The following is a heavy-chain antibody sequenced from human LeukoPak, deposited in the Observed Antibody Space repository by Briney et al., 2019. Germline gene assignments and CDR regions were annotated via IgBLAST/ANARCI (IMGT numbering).Heavy chain of an antibody. D-gene: IGHD6-13*01. CDR2: IQSSGST. Sequence: SQTLSLTCTVSGGSVSSGGYYWSWIRQPAGKGLEWIGRIQSSGSTNYNPSLKSRVTMSVDTSKNQFSLNLKSVTPEDTAVYYCARNLIPEQLVLNFWGQGTLVTVSS. CDR1: GGSVSSGGYY. J-gene: IGHJ4*02. CDR3: ARNLIPEQLVLNF. V-gene: IGHV4-61*02.